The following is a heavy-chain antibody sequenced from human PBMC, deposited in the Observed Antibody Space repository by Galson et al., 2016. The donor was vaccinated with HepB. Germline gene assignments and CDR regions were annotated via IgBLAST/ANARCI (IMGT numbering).Heavy chain of an antibody. Sequence: SLRLSCAASGFIFSNYGVHWVRQAPGKGLEWVAVIWYDGSNKYYADSVKGRFTISRDNSKNTLYLQINSLRAKDTAVYYCARARPLRARNSMDVWGQGTTVTVSS. CDR2: IWYDGSNK. D-gene: IGHD3-10*01. J-gene: IGHJ6*02. CDR1: GFIFSNYG. V-gene: IGHV3-33*01. CDR3: ARARPLRARNSMDV.